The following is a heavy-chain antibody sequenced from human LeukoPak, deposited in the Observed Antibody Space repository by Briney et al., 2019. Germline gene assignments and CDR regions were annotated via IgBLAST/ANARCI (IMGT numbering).Heavy chain of an antibody. V-gene: IGHV3-30*04. Sequence: GGSLRLSCAVTGFIFSSYAMHWVRQAPGKGLEWVAVTSYDGNRKDYVDSVKGRFTISRDNSKNTLYLQMNSLRVEDTAVYQCARGNYDILSGAAMDVWGKGTTGTVSS. CDR3: ARGNYDILSGAAMDV. J-gene: IGHJ6*03. CDR2: TSYDGNRK. CDR1: GFIFSSYA. D-gene: IGHD3-9*01.